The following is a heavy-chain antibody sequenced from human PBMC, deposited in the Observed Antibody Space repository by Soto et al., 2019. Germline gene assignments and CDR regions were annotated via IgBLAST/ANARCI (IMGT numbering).Heavy chain of an antibody. Sequence: GASVKVSCKASGGTFSSYTISWVRQAPGQGLEWMGRIIPILGIANYAQKLQGRVTMTTDTSTSTAYMELRSLRSDDTAVYYCARGDYYYYYYMDVWGKGTTVTVSS. V-gene: IGHV1-69*02. D-gene: IGHD1-26*01. CDR3: ARGDYYYYYYMDV. J-gene: IGHJ6*03. CDR2: IIPILGIA. CDR1: GGTFSSYT.